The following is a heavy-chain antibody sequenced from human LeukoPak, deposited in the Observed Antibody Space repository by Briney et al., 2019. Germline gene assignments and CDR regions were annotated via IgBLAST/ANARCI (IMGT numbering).Heavy chain of an antibody. CDR2: ISYDGSNK. D-gene: IGHD3-10*01. CDR1: GFTFSSNY. Sequence: GGSLRLSCAASGFTFSSNYMSWVRQAPGKGLEWVAVISYDGSNKYYADSVKGRFTISRDNSKNALYLQMNSLRAEDTAVYYCAGSDYYGSVHAFDIWGQGTMVTVSS. CDR3: AGSDYYGSVHAFDI. V-gene: IGHV3-30*03. J-gene: IGHJ3*02.